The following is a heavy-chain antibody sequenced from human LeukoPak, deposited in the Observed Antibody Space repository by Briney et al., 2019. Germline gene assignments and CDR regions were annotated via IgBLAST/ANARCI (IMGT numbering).Heavy chain of an antibody. CDR1: GYTFTRYY. Sequence: GASVKVSCKASGYTFTRYYIHWVRQAPGQGLEWMGIIYPSGGITSHAQKFQGRVTMTWDTSTSTVYMELSSLRSEDTAVYYCARDLIVGATYFYYSALDVWGQGTTVTVSS. V-gene: IGHV1-46*01. J-gene: IGHJ6*02. CDR2: IYPSGGIT. D-gene: IGHD1-26*01. CDR3: ARDLIVGATYFYYSALDV.